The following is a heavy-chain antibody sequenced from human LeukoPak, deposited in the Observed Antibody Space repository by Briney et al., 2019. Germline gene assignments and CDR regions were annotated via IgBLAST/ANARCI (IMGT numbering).Heavy chain of an antibody. J-gene: IGHJ4*02. CDR2: IYPGDSDA. CDR1: GYSFTSYW. V-gene: IGHV5-51*01. D-gene: IGHD6-13*01. Sequence: GESLKISRKGSGYSFTSYWIGWVRQMPGKGLEWMGIIYPGDSDARYSPSFQGQVTISADKSISTAYLQWSSLKASDTAMYYCARRSLRSSSWYFDYWGQGTLVTVSS. CDR3: ARRSLRSSSWYFDY.